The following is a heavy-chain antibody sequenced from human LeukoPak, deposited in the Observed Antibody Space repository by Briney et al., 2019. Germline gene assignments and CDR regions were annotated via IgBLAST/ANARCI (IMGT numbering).Heavy chain of an antibody. J-gene: IGHJ4*02. CDR2: IYHSGST. CDR3: ARVGRGSYYCY. CDR1: GYSISSGYY. Sequence: SETLSLTCTVSGYSISSGYYWGWIRQPPGKGLEWIGSIYHSGSTYYNPSLKSRVTISVDTSKNQFSLKLSSVTAADTAVYYCARVGRGSYYCYWGQGTLVTVSS. V-gene: IGHV4-38-2*02. D-gene: IGHD1-26*01.